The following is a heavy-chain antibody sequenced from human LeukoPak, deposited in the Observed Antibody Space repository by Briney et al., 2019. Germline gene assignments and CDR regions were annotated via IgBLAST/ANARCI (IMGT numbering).Heavy chain of an antibody. V-gene: IGHV3-74*01. CDR1: VFTFTTYW. CDR3: AKEADTAMGRAYYYMDV. J-gene: IGHJ6*03. Sequence: GGALRLSCVASVFTFTTYWMHWVRHTPGKGLVWVSRIYNEGSSTIYTDSVRGRFTISRDHSKNTLYLQMNSLRAEDTAVYYCAKEADTAMGRAYYYMDVWGKGTTVTVSS. D-gene: IGHD5-18*01. CDR2: IYNEGSST.